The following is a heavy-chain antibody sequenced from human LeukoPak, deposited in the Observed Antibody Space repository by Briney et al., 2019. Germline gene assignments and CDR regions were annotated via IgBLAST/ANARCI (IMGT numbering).Heavy chain of an antibody. Sequence: SETLSLTCTVSGGSISSGGYYWSWIRQHPGKGLEWIGYIYYSGSTYYNPSLKSRVTISVDTSKNQFPLKLSSVTAADTAVYYCARQGRQGVTTISTVDYWGQGTLVTVSS. CDR2: IYYSGST. D-gene: IGHD4-11*01. CDR1: GGSISSGGYY. V-gene: IGHV4-31*03. J-gene: IGHJ4*02. CDR3: ARQGRQGVTTISTVDY.